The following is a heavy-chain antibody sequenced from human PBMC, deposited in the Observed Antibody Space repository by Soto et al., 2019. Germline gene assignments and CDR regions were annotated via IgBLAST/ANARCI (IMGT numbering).Heavy chain of an antibody. Sequence: PSETLSLTCAVSGGSISSSNWWSWVRQPPGKGLEWIGEIYHSGSTNYNPSLKSRVTISVDKSKNQFSLKLSSVTAADTAVYYCARGGVLLWLGEKVHDAFDIWGQGTMVTVSS. V-gene: IGHV4-4*02. CDR2: IYHSGST. J-gene: IGHJ3*02. CDR3: ARGGVLLWLGEKVHDAFDI. CDR1: GGSISSSNW. D-gene: IGHD3-10*01.